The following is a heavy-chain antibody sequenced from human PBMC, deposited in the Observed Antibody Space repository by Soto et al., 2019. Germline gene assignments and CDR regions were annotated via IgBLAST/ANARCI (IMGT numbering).Heavy chain of an antibody. V-gene: IGHV3-73*01. D-gene: IGHD2-15*01. Sequence: GGSLRLSCAASGFRFSGSDIHWVRQASGEGLEWVGRIKTKAESYATALAASVKGRFSLSRDDSKNTAYLEMNSLKTEDTAVYYCTRRDCSGGDCYSDFDYWGQGALVTVSS. CDR2: IKTKAESYAT. J-gene: IGHJ4*02. CDR1: GFRFSGSD. CDR3: TRRDCSGGDCYSDFDY.